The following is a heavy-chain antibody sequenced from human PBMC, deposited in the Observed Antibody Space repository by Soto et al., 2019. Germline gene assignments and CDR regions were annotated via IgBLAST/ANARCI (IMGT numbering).Heavy chain of an antibody. CDR2: ISYDGSNK. J-gene: IGHJ4*02. Sequence: QVQLVESGGGVVQPGRSLRLSCAASGFTFSSYAMHWVRQAPGKGLEWVAVISYDGSNKYYADSVKGRFTISRDNSKNTLYLQMNSLRAEDTAVYYCARTIVRENDYWGQGTLVTVSS. CDR3: ARTIVRENDY. CDR1: GFTFSSYA. V-gene: IGHV3-30-3*01. D-gene: IGHD3-10*01.